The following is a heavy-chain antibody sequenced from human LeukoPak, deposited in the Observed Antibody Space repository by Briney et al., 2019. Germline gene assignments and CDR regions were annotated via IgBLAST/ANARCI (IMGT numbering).Heavy chain of an antibody. J-gene: IGHJ5*02. CDR3: ARARITIFGVVTLNRFDP. CDR2: IFYSGNT. D-gene: IGHD3-3*01. Sequence: SETLSLTCTVSGCSISSSSYYWGWIRQPPGKGLEWIGSIFYSGNTYYNPSLKSRVTISVDTSKNQFSLKLSSVTAADTAVYYCARARITIFGVVTLNRFDPWGQGTLVTVSS. CDR1: GCSISSSSYY. V-gene: IGHV4-39*07.